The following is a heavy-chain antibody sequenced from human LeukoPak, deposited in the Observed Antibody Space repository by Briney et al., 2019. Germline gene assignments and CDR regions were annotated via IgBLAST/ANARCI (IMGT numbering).Heavy chain of an antibody. D-gene: IGHD3-10*01. J-gene: IGHJ4*02. CDR1: GGSISSGDYY. CDR3: ARVDQETYYYGSGSYYIDY. Sequence: TSETLSLTCTVSGGSISSGDYYWSWIRQPPGKGLEWIGYIYYSGSTYYNPSLKSRVTISVDTSKNQFSLKLSSVTAADTAVYYCARVDQETYYYGSGSYYIDYWGQGTLVTVSS. CDR2: IYYSGST. V-gene: IGHV4-30-4*01.